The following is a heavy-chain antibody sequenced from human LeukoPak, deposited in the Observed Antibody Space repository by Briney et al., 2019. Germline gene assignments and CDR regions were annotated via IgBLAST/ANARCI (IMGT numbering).Heavy chain of an antibody. J-gene: IGHJ5*02. Sequence: GSSLRLSCAASGFTFSSYAMHCVRHAPGEGLEWVAVILYDGSNTYYADCVEGRFTISRDNTKHTLYLQMNSLRAEDTAVYYCARNRYSSSSCFYPWGQGNRVTVSS. CDR1: GFTFSSYA. CDR3: ARNRYSSSSCFYP. V-gene: IGHV3-30*01. CDR2: ILYDGSNT. D-gene: IGHD6-6*01.